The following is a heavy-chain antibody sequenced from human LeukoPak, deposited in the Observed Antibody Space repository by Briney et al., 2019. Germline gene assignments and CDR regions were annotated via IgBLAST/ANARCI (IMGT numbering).Heavy chain of an antibody. J-gene: IGHJ5*02. CDR1: GFTFSSYA. CDR3: ARRERVVLGFSWFDP. V-gene: IGHV3-23*01. Sequence: PGGSLRLSCAASGFTFSSYATSWVRQAPGKGLEWVSAISGSGGSTYYADSVKGRFTISRDNAKNSLYLQMNSLRAEDTAVYYCARRERVVLGFSWFDPWGQGTLVTVSS. CDR2: ISGSGGST. D-gene: IGHD3-10*01.